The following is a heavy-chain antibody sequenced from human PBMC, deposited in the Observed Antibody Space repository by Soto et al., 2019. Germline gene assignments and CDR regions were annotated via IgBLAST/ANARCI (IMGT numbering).Heavy chain of an antibody. CDR3: AHRGGGVWGHYRYMRVWFDL. Sequence: QITLKESGPTLVKPTETLTLTCSFSGFSLSTSGVGVGWLRQPPGKALEWLAVIFWNDDQRYSPSLRSRLTITKDTSRNQVVLTMTNMDPDDTATYYCAHRGGGVWGHYRYMRVWFDLWGQGTPVTVSS. J-gene: IGHJ5*02. V-gene: IGHV2-5*01. CDR1: GFSLSTSGVG. CDR2: IFWNDDQ. D-gene: IGHD3-16*02.